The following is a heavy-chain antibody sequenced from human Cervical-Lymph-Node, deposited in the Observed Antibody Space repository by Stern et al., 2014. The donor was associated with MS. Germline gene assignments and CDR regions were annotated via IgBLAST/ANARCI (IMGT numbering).Heavy chain of an antibody. J-gene: IGHJ4*02. CDR1: GFSLSTSGVG. Sequence: QVTLKESGPTLVKPTQTLTLTCTFSGFSLSTSGVGVGWIRQPPGKALEWLALIYWDADKRYSPFLKRRPTITKDTSKNQVVLTMTNMDPVDTATYYCAHGLEIRLWAAYWGQGTLVTVSS. CDR3: AHGLEIRLWAAY. V-gene: IGHV2-5*02. CDR2: IYWDADK. D-gene: IGHD5-18*01.